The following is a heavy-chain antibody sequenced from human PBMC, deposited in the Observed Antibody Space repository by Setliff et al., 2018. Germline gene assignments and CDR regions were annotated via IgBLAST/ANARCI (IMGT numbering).Heavy chain of an antibody. D-gene: IGHD3-10*01. V-gene: IGHV3-7*01. CDR3: ARDHVYGSQYYYYYYGMDV. CDR2: IKQDGSEK. J-gene: IGHJ6*02. CDR1: GFTFSRYW. Sequence: PGESLKISCAASGFTFSRYWMSWVRQAPGKGLEWVANIKQDGSEKYYVDSVKGRFTISRDNAKNSLYLQINSLRAEDTAVYYCARDHVYGSQYYYYYYGMDVWGQGTTVTVSS.